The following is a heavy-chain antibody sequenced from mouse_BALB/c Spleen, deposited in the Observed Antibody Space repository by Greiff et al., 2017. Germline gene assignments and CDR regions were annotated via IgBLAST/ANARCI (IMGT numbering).Heavy chain of an antibody. CDR3: ARRGYYYAMDY. CDR2: ILPGSGST. J-gene: IGHJ4*01. Sequence: QAQLQQSGAELMKPGASVKISCKATGYTFSSYWIEWVKQRPGHGLEWIGEILPGSGSTNYNEKFKGKATFTADTSSNTAYMQLSSLTSEDSAVYYCARRGYYYAMDYWGQGTSVTVSS. CDR1: GYTFSSYW. V-gene: IGHV1-9*01.